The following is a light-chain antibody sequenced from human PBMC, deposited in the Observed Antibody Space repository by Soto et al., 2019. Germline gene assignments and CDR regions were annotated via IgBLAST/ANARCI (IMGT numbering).Light chain of an antibody. CDR2: EVS. CDR3: SSKTSSSSPFV. Sequence: QSALTQPASVSGSPGQSITISCTGSTSDVGAYNYVSWYKHHPGQAPQLMIYEVSNRSSGVSNRFSGSKSGNTASLTISGLQADDEGDYYCSSKTSSSSPFVFGTGTKVTVL. CDR1: TSDVGAYNY. V-gene: IGLV2-14*01. J-gene: IGLJ1*01.